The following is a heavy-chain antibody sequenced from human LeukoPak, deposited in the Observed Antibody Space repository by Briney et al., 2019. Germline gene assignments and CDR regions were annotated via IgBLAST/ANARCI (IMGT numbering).Heavy chain of an antibody. Sequence: ASVKVSCKASGYTFTGYYMHWVRQAPGQGLEWMGWINPNSGGTNYAQKSQGRVTMTRDTSISTAYMELSRLRSDDTAVYYCARDPLPYNWNTEVRDYWGQGTLVTVSS. V-gene: IGHV1-2*02. J-gene: IGHJ4*02. CDR2: INPNSGGT. CDR3: ARDPLPYNWNTEVRDY. D-gene: IGHD1/OR15-1a*01. CDR1: GYTFTGYY.